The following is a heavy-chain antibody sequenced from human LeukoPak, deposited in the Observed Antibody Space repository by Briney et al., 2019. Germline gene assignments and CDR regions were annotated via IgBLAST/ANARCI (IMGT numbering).Heavy chain of an antibody. J-gene: IGHJ4*02. D-gene: IGHD3-22*01. CDR2: ISTSGSTI. Sequence: GGSLRLSCAASGFTFSSYEMNWVRQAPGKGLEWVSYISTSGSTIYYADSVKGRFTISRDNSKNTLYLQMNSLRAEDTAVYYCAKDVVGSSGYYVYWGQGALVTVSS. CDR3: AKDVVGSSGYYVY. V-gene: IGHV3-48*03. CDR1: GFTFSSYE.